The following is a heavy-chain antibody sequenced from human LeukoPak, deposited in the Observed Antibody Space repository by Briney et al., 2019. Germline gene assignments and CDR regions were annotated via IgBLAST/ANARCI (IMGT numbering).Heavy chain of an antibody. CDR2: TYYRSKWYN. D-gene: IGHD5-24*01. J-gene: IGHJ4*02. Sequence: SQTLSLTCAISGDSVSSNSAAWNWIRQSPSRGLEWLGRTYYRSKWYNDYAVSMKSRIIINPDTSKNQFSLQLNSVTPEDTAVYYCATSRDGYNPDWGFDYWGQGTLVTVSS. V-gene: IGHV6-1*01. CDR1: GDSVSSNSAA. CDR3: ATSRDGYNPDWGFDY.